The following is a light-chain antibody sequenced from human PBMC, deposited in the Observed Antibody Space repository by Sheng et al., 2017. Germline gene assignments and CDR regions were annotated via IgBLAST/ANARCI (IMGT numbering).Light chain of an antibody. CDR1: QSVSSS. CDR3: QQHGDSPFT. J-gene: IGKJ2*01. Sequence: EIVLTQSPATLSLSPGERATLSCRASQSVSSSLAWYQQKPGQAPRLLIYDASNRATGIPARFSGSGSGTDFTLTINRLEPEDFAVYYCQQHGDSPFTFGQGTKLEIK. V-gene: IGKV3-11*01. CDR2: DAS.